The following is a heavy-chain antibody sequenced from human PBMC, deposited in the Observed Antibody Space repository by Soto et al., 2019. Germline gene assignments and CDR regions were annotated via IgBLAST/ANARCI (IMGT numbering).Heavy chain of an antibody. V-gene: IGHV4-4*02. D-gene: IGHD2-2*01. J-gene: IGHJ3*02. Sequence: SETLSLTCAVSGGYIRSSNWWSWVRQPPGKGLEWIGEIYHRGRTNYNPSLKSRVTISVDKSKNQLSLKLSSVTAADTAVYYCARDRIIVGCSSTSCFGVGRAFDIWGQGTMVT. CDR1: GGYIRSSNW. CDR3: ARDRIIVGCSSTSCFGVGRAFDI. CDR2: IYHRGRT.